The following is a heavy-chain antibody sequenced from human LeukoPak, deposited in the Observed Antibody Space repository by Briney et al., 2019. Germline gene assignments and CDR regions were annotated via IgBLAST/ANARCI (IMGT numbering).Heavy chain of an antibody. D-gene: IGHD3-22*01. V-gene: IGHV3-74*01. CDR2: INSDGIST. Sequence: GGSLRLSCAASRFTFSRYWMHWVRQAPGKGLVWVSRINSDGISTSYADSVKGRFTISRDNAKNTLYLQMNSLRAEDTAVYYCXXXGNXYXSSGPADYWGQGTLVTVSS. CDR1: RFTFSRYW. CDR3: XXXGNXYXSSGPADY. J-gene: IGHJ4*02.